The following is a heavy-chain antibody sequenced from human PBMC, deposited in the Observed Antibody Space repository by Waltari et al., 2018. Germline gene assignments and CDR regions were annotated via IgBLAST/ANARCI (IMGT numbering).Heavy chain of an antibody. Sequence: QEQLPQWGAGLLKPSETLSLTCAVYGGSFRGYFLSWIRQPPGKGLEWIGEINHSGSTNYNPSLKSRVTISVDTSKNQFSLKLSSVTAADTAVYYCARATGGYYYGLGIFGARMDVWGQGTTVSVSS. V-gene: IGHV4-34*01. J-gene: IGHJ6*02. CDR2: INHSGST. D-gene: IGHD3-10*01. CDR1: GGSFRGYF. CDR3: ARATGGYYYGLGIFGARMDV.